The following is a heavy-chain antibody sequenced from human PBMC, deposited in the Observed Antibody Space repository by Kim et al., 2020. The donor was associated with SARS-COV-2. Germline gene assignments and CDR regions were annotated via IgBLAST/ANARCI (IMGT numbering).Heavy chain of an antibody. D-gene: IGHD6-6*01. Sequence: AASVKGRFTISRDDSKNTAYLQMNSLKTEDTAVYYCTRLFGYSSSQPIDYWGQGTLVTVSS. CDR3: TRLFGYSSSQPIDY. J-gene: IGHJ4*02. V-gene: IGHV3-73*01.